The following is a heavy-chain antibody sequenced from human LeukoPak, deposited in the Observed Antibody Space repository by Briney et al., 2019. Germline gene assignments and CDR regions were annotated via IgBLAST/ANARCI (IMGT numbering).Heavy chain of an antibody. V-gene: IGHV3-33*01. CDR1: GFTFSSYG. J-gene: IGHJ4*02. Sequence: GRSLRLSCAASGFTFSSYGVHSVRQAPGKGLEWVAVMWYDGSNKYYADCVKGRFTISRDNSKNTLYLQMNSLRAEDTAVYYCARDSTRYDSSGYYLDYWGQGTLVTVSS. CDR2: MWYDGSNK. D-gene: IGHD3-22*01. CDR3: ARDSTRYDSSGYYLDY.